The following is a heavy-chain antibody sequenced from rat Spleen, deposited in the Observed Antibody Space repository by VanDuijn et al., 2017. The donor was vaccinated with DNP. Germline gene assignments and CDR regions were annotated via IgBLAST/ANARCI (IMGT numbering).Heavy chain of an antibody. CDR1: GFIISDSY. D-gene: IGHD1-1*01. J-gene: IGHJ3*01. Sequence: EVQLVESGGGLVQPGRSRKLSCAASGFIISDSYMAWVRQAPTKGLEWVAYSSYDGGRTYNGDSVKGRFTISRDSAKTTLFLQMSSLRSEDTATYYCAVYFYSGDNWFAYWGQGTLVTVSS. V-gene: IGHV5-20*01. CDR3: AVYFYSGDNWFAY. CDR2: SSYDGGRT.